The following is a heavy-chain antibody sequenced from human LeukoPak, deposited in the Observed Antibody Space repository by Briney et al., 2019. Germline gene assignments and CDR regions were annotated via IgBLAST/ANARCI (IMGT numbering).Heavy chain of an antibody. CDR3: ARVYYDSSGGY. Sequence: GGSPRLSCAASGFTFSSYSMNWVRQAPGKGLEWVSYISSSSSTIYYADSVKGRFTISRDNAKNSLYLQMNSLRAEDTAVYYCARVYYDSSGGYWGQGTLVTVSS. J-gene: IGHJ4*02. CDR1: GFTFSSYS. V-gene: IGHV3-48*01. CDR2: ISSSSSTI. D-gene: IGHD3-22*01.